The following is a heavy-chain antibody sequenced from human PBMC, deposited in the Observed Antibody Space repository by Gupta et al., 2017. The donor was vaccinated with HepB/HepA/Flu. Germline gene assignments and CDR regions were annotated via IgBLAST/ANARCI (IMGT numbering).Heavy chain of an antibody. CDR3: ARDHSSSSETSGSYYYGMDV. CDR2: INPSGGST. Sequence: QVQLVQSGAEVKKPGASVKVSCKASGYTFTSYYMHWVRQAPGQGLEWMGIINPSGGSTSYAQKFQGRVTMTRDTSTSTVYMELSSLRSEDTAVYYCARDHSSSSETSGSYYYGMDVWGQGTTVTVSS. V-gene: IGHV1-46*01. D-gene: IGHD6-6*01. CDR1: GYTFTSYY. J-gene: IGHJ6*02.